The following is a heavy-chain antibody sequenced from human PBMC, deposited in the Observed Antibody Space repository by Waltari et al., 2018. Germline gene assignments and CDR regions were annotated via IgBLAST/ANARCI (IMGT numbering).Heavy chain of an antibody. CDR2: ISSSSSYI. CDR3: ARVGYSSGNDY. CDR1: GFTFSRYS. Sequence: EVQLVESGGGLVKPGGSLRLSCAASGFTFSRYSMNWVRQAPGKGLDGVSSISSSSSYIYYADSVKGRFTIARDNAKNSLYLQMNSLRAEDTAVYYCARVGYSSGNDYWGQGTLVTVSS. J-gene: IGHJ4*02. V-gene: IGHV3-21*01. D-gene: IGHD6-19*01.